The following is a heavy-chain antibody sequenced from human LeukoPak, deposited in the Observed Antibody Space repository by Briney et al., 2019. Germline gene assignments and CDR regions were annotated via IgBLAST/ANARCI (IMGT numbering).Heavy chain of an antibody. CDR2: ISSSGTTI. J-gene: IGHJ4*02. D-gene: IGHD3-10*01. CDR1: GFTFSNYE. V-gene: IGHV3-48*03. CDR3: ARVPYLSFGEAYFDY. Sequence: GGSLRLSCAASGFTFSNYEMNWVRQAPGKGPEWVSYISSSGTTIYYADSVKGRFTISRDYAKKSLYLQMNSLRAEDTAVYYCARVPYLSFGEAYFDYWGQGTLVTVSS.